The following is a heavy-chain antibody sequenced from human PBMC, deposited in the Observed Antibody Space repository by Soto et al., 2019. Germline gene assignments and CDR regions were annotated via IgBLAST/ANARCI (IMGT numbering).Heavy chain of an antibody. Sequence: GVSLRLSCAASGFTFSNAWMSWVRQSPGKGLEWVGRIKSYTNGGTTDYAAPVKGRFAISRDDSKNTLYLQMNSLKPAEAGVYSSTTDDHINIYWGQGMLVTVAS. V-gene: IGHV3-15*01. CDR2: IKSYTNGGTT. CDR3: TTDDHINIY. CDR1: GFTFSNAW. D-gene: IGHD5-12*01. J-gene: IGHJ4*02.